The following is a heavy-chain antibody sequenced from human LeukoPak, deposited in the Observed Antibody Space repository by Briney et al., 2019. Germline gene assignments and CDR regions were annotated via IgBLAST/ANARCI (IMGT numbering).Heavy chain of an antibody. CDR1: GGSISSSSYY. CDR3: ARESARVHYMDV. V-gene: IGHV4-39*07. Sequence: SETLSLTCTVSGGSISSSSYYWGWIRQPPGKGLEWIGSIYYSGSTYYIPSLKSRVTISVDTSKNQFSLKLSSVTAADTAVYYCARESARVHYMDVWGKGTTVTVSS. J-gene: IGHJ6*03. CDR2: IYYSGST.